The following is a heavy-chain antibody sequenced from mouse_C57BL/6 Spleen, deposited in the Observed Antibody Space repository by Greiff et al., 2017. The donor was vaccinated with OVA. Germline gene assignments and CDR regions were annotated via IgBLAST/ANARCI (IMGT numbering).Heavy chain of an antibody. CDR3: GKELLQDY. CDR1: GYAFSSSW. D-gene: IGHD1-1*01. CDR2: IYPGDGDT. V-gene: IGHV1-82*01. J-gene: IGHJ2*01. Sequence: VQRVESGPELVKPGASVKISCKASGYAFSSSWMHWVKQRPGKGLEWIGRIYPGDGDTNYNGKFKGKATLTADKSSSTAYMQLSSLTSEDYAVYFCGKELLQDYWGKGPTLTVSS.